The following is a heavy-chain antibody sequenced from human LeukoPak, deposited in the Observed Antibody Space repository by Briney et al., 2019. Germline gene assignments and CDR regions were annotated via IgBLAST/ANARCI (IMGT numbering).Heavy chain of an antibody. V-gene: IGHV3-9*01. J-gene: IGHJ4*02. D-gene: IGHD5-12*01. CDR2: ISWNSGSI. Sequence: QSGGSLRLSCAASGFTFDDYAMHWVRQAPGKGLEWVSGISWNSGSIGYADSVKGRFTISRDNAKNSLYLQMNSLRAEDTALYYCAKDGAYSGYEGFDYWGQGTLVTVSS. CDR3: AKDGAYSGYEGFDY. CDR1: GFTFDDYA.